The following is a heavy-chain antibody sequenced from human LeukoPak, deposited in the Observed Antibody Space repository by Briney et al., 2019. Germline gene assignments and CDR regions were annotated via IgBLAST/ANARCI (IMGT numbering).Heavy chain of an antibody. CDR3: ARAKDHYDILTGPSDY. J-gene: IGHJ4*02. Sequence: ASVKVSCKASGYTFTSYYMHWVRQAPGQGLEWMGIINPSGGSTSYAQKFQGRVTMTRDTSTSTVYMELSSLRSEDTAVYYCARAKDHYDILTGPSDYWGQGVLVTVSS. CDR2: INPSGGST. V-gene: IGHV1-46*01. CDR1: GYTFTSYY. D-gene: IGHD3-9*01.